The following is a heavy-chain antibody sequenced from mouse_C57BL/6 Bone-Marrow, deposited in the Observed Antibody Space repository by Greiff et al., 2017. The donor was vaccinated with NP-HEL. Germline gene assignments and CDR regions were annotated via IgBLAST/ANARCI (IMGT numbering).Heavy chain of an antibody. V-gene: IGHV1-64*01. CDR3: ARYGVEGDY. CDR1: GYTFTSYW. Sequence: QVQLQQPGAELVKPGASVKLSCKASGYTFTSYWMHWVKQRPGQGLEWIGMIHPNSGSTNYNEKFKSKAKLTVDKSSSTAYIQLSSLTSEDSAVYYCARYGVEGDYWGQGTSVTVSS. CDR2: IHPNSGST. D-gene: IGHD1-1*01. J-gene: IGHJ4*01.